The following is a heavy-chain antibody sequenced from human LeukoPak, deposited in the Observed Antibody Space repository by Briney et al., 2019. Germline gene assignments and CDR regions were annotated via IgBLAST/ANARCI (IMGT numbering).Heavy chain of an antibody. CDR3: ARGYSYGYADY. V-gene: IGHV4-59*01. J-gene: IGHJ4*02. CDR1: GGSISSYY. CDR2: IYYSGCT. Sequence: PSETLSLTCTVSGGSISSYYWSWIRQPPGKGLEWIGYIYYSGCTNYNPSLKSRVTISVDTSKNQFSLKLSSVTAADTAVYYCARGYSYGYADYWGQGTLVTVSS. D-gene: IGHD5-18*01.